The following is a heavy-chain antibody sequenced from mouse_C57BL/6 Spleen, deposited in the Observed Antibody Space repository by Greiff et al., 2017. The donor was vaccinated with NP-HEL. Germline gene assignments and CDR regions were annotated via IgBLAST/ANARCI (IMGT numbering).Heavy chain of an antibody. CDR1: GYTFTDYY. Sequence: QVQLKQSGVELVRPGASVKLSCKASGYTFTDYYINWVKQRPGQGLEWIARIYPGSGNTYYNEKFKGKATLTAEKSSSTAYMQLSSLTSEDSAVYFCARYYPYYYAMDYWGQGTSVTVSS. CDR3: ARYYPYYYAMDY. V-gene: IGHV1-76*01. D-gene: IGHD1-1*01. CDR2: IYPGSGNT. J-gene: IGHJ4*01.